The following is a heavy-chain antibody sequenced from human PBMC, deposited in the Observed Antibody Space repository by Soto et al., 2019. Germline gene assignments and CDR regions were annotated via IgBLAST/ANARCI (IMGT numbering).Heavy chain of an antibody. CDR1: GGSFSGYY. CDR2: INHSGST. CDR3: ARGGLYNWNYHYYMDV. J-gene: IGHJ6*03. V-gene: IGHV4-34*01. Sequence: PSETLSLTCAVYGGSFSGYYWSWIRQPPGKGLEWIGEINHSGSTNYNPSLKSRVTISVDTSKNQFSLKLSSVTAADTAVYYCARGGLYNWNYHYYMDVWGKGTTVTVSS. D-gene: IGHD1-20*01.